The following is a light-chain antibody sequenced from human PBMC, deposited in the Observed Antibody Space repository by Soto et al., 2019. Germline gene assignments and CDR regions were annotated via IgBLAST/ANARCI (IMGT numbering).Light chain of an antibody. J-gene: IGKJ5*01. CDR1: QSVSSY. CDR3: QQRSNWPL. V-gene: IGKV3-11*01. CDR2: DAS. Sequence: EIVLTQSPATLSLSPGERATLSCRASQSVSSYLAWYQQKPGQAPRLLIYDASNRATGIPARFSGSGSGTAFSRTISSLEPEDFAVYYCQQRSNWPLFGQGTRLEIK.